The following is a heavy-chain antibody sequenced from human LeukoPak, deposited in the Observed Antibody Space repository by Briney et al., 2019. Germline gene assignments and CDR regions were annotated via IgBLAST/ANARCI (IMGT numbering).Heavy chain of an antibody. Sequence: PGGSLRLSCAASGFTFNIYAMHWVRQVPDKGLEGVAVISYEGGYKYYADSAKGRFTISRDNFKNTVYMQMNNLRVEDTAVYYCAKARTSGGETPYHYGVDVWGQGTTVTVSS. V-gene: IGHV3-30*18. D-gene: IGHD2-21*01. CDR3: AKARTSGGETPYHYGVDV. J-gene: IGHJ6*02. CDR1: GFTFNIYA. CDR2: ISYEGGYK.